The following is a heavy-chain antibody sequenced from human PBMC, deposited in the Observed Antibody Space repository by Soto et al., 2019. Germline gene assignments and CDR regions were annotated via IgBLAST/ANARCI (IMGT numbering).Heavy chain of an antibody. CDR2: IDPRDSYT. CDR3: ARQTYCSGGSCYGDYYYYGMDV. J-gene: IGHJ6*02. Sequence: GESLKISCKGSGYSFTSYWISWVRQMPGKGLEWMGRIDPRDSYTNYSPSFQGHVTISADKSISTAYLQWSSLKTSDTAMYYCARQTYCSGGSCYGDYYYYGMDVWGQGTTVTVSS. CDR1: GYSFTSYW. V-gene: IGHV5-10-1*01. D-gene: IGHD2-15*01.